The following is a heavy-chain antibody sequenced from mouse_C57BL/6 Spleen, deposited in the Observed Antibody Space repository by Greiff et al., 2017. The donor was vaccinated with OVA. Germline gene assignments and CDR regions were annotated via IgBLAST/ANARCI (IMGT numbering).Heavy chain of an antibody. CDR1: GFNIKDYY. Sequence: VQLQQSGAELVRPGASVKLSCTASGFNIKDYYMHWVKQRPEQGLEWIGRIDPEDGDTEYAPKFQGKATMTADTSSTTAYLQLSSLTSEDTAVYYCTTAIITTVVATYYWYFDVWGTGTTVTVSS. V-gene: IGHV14-1*01. J-gene: IGHJ1*03. CDR3: TTAIITTVVATYYWYFDV. CDR2: IDPEDGDT. D-gene: IGHD1-1*01.